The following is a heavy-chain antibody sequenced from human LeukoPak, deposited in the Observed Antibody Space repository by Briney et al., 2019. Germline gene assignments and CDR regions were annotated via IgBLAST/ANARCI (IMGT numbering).Heavy chain of an antibody. V-gene: IGHV3-48*01. CDR2: ISSSSSAI. CDR3: ASSGNSDY. J-gene: IGHJ4*02. CDR1: GFTFSSYS. Sequence: GGSLRLSCAASGFTFSSYSMNWVRQAPGKGLEWVSYISSSSSAIYYADYVKGRFTISRDNARNSPYLQVNSLRAEDTAVYYCASSGNSDYWGQGTLVTVSS. D-gene: IGHD2-15*01.